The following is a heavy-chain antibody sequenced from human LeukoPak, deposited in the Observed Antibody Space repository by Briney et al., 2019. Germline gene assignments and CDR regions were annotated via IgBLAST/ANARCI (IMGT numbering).Heavy chain of an antibody. D-gene: IGHD3-9*01. CDR3: ASGGYDILTASGN. V-gene: IGHV3-30*02. CDR1: GFTFSNYG. CDR2: IRYDGSNK. Sequence: GGSLRLSCAASGFTFSNYGMHWVRQAPGKGLEWVAFIRYDGSNKYYADSVKGRFTISRDNSKTTLYLQMNSLRAEDTAVYYCASGGYDILTASGNWGQGTLVTVSS. J-gene: IGHJ4*02.